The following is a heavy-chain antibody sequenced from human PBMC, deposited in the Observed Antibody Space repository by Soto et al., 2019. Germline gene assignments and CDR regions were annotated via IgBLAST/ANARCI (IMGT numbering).Heavy chain of an antibody. V-gene: IGHV1-18*01. CDR3: SRSRGYCSGGSCYFDF. D-gene: IGHD2-15*01. J-gene: IGHJ4*02. Sequence: ASVKVSCKASGYSFTSYAISWVRQAPGQGLEWMGWISAYSGDTNYAQKFQGRVTMLTDTSTSTAFMEVTSRRSDDTAVYYCSRSRGYCSGGSCYFDFWGQGTLVTVSS. CDR1: GYSFTSYA. CDR2: ISAYSGDT.